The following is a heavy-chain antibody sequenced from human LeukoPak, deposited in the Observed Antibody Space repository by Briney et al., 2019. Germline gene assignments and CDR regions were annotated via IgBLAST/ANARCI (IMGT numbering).Heavy chain of an antibody. D-gene: IGHD6-19*01. J-gene: IGHJ4*02. Sequence: GESLKISFKGSGYRFTSYWIGWVRPRPGKGLEWMGIIYPGDSDTRYSPSFQGQVTISADKSISTAYLQWSSLKASDTAMYYCARPGYSSGWYVDYWGQGTLVTVSS. CDR1: GYRFTSYW. CDR2: IYPGDSDT. CDR3: ARPGYSSGWYVDY. V-gene: IGHV5-51*01.